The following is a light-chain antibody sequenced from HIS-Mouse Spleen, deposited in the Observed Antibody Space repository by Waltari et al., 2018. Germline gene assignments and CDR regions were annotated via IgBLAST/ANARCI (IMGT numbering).Light chain of an antibody. CDR1: QSVSSSY. Sequence: EIVLTQSPGTLSLSPGERATLSCRASQSVSSSYLAWYQQQPGQAPRPLIYGASSRATGIPDRFSGSGSGTDFTLTISRLEPEDFAVYYCQQYGSSSTFGQGTRLEIK. CDR3: QQYGSSST. CDR2: GAS. J-gene: IGKJ5*01. V-gene: IGKV3-20*01.